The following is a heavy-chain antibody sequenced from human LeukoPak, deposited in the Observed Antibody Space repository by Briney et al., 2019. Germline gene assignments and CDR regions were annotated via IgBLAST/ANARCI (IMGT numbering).Heavy chain of an antibody. CDR2: ISAYNGNT. Sequence: ASVKVSCKASGYTFTSYGISWVRQAPGQGLEWMGWISAYNGNTNYAQKLQGRVTMTTDTSTSTAYMELRSLRSDDTAVYYCARMLPREGNRRYNWFDPWGQGTLVTVSS. V-gene: IGHV1-18*01. CDR3: ARMLPREGNRRYNWFDP. CDR1: GYTFTSYG. D-gene: IGHD1-14*01. J-gene: IGHJ5*02.